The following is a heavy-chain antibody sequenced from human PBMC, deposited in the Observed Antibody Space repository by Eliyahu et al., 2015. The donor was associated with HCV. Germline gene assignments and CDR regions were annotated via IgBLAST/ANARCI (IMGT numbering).Heavy chain of an antibody. V-gene: IGHV3-11*05. CDR1: GFXFSDYY. CDR3: AAQDYYNSGIEY. D-gene: IGHD3-10*01. Sequence: QVHLVESGGGLVKPGGSLRLSCAASGFXFSDYYMTWIRQAPGKGLEWVSYINSGSGFIQYADSVKGRFTISRDNVKDSLFLQMNSLRAEDTAVYYCAAQDYYNSGIEYWGQGIRVTVSS. CDR2: INSGSGFI. J-gene: IGHJ4*02.